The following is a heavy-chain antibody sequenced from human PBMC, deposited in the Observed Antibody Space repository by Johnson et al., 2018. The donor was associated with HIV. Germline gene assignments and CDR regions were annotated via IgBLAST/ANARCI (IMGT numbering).Heavy chain of an antibody. CDR3: ARERHAFDI. Sequence: MSWVRQAPGNGLEWVANIKQDGSQKYYMDSVKGRFTISRDNAENSLYLQMNSLRAEDTAVYYCARERHAFDIWGQGTMVTVSS. CDR2: IKQDGSQK. V-gene: IGHV3-7*01. J-gene: IGHJ3*02.